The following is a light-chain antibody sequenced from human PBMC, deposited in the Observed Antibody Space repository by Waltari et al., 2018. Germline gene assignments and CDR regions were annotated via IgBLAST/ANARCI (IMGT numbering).Light chain of an antibody. CDR3: QHYVRLPVT. V-gene: IGKV3-20*01. CDR1: QSVGRS. Sequence: EIVLTQSPGTLSLSPGERVTLSCRASQSVGRSLAWYQLKPGQAPRLLIYGASSRATGIPDRFSGSGSGTDFSLTISRLAPDDLSVYYCQHYVRLPVTFGQGTKVEI. J-gene: IGKJ1*01. CDR2: GAS.